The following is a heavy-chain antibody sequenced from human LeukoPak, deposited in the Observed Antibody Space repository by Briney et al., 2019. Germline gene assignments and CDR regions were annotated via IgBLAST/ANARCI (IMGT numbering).Heavy chain of an antibody. J-gene: IGHJ4*02. CDR1: GFTFTSYA. CDR2: ISYDGSNT. Sequence: PGGSLRLSCAASGFTFTSYAMHWVRQAPGQGLEWVAVISYDGSNTYYAHSVKGRFTISRDNSKNTLYLEMYSLRAQDTAVYYCAKHRGCCSGGGCMRIYYWGQGTLGTVSS. CDR3: AKHRGCCSGGGCMRIYY. D-gene: IGHD2-15*01. V-gene: IGHV3-30*18.